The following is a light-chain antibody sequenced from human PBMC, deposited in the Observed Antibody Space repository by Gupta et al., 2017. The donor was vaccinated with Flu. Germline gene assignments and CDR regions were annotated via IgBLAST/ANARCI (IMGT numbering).Light chain of an antibody. Sequence: EIVMTQSPATLSVSPGERASLSCWASQSVRSNLAWYHQTPGQAPRLLIYGASTRAGDIPARFTGSGSGTEFTLTITSLQSEDFGIYYCQQYNDWPRAFGPGTKVVIK. J-gene: IGKJ3*01. CDR3: QQYNDWPRA. V-gene: IGKV3-15*01. CDR1: QSVRSN. CDR2: GAS.